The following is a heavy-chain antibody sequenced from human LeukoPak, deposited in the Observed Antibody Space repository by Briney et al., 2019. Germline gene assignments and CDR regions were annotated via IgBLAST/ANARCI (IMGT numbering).Heavy chain of an antibody. Sequence: GASVKVSCKASGYTFTGYYMHWVRQAPGQGLEWMGRINPNSGGTNYAQKFQGRVTMTRDTSISTAYMELSRLRSDDTAVYYRARGGHIYCSSTSCYHFDYWGQGTLVTVSS. V-gene: IGHV1-2*06. J-gene: IGHJ4*02. CDR1: GYTFTGYY. CDR2: INPNSGGT. CDR3: ARGGHIYCSSTSCYHFDY. D-gene: IGHD2-2*01.